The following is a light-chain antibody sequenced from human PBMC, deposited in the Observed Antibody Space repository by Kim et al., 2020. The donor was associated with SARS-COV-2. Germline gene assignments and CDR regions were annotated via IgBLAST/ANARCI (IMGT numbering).Light chain of an antibody. CDR3: GTWDSSLSAGV. V-gene: IGLV1-51*01. CDR2: DNN. Sequence: QSMLTQPPSVSAAPGQKVTISCSGSSSNIGNNYVYWYQQLPGTAPKFLIYDNNQRPSGIPDRFSGSKSGTSATLGITGLQTGDEADYYCGTWDSSLSAGVLGGGTQLTVL. CDR1: SSNIGNNY. J-gene: IGLJ2*01.